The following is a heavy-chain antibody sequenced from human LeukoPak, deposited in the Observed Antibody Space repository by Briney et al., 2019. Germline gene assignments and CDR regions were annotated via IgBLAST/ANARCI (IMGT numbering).Heavy chain of an antibody. V-gene: IGHV3-53*01. D-gene: IGHD3-10*01. CDR1: GFTVSSNY. J-gene: IGHJ3*02. CDR3: ARDRGRWFGESDAFDI. CDR2: IYSGGST. Sequence: PGGYLRLSCAASGFTVSSNYMSWVRRAPGRGLEWVSVIYSGGSTYYADSVKGRFTISRDNSKNTLYLQMNSLRAEDTAVYYCARDRGRWFGESDAFDIWGQGTMVTVSS.